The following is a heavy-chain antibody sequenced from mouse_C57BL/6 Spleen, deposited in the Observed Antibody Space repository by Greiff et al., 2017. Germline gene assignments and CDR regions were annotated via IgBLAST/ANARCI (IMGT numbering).Heavy chain of an antibody. J-gene: IGHJ2*01. Sequence: QVQLKQPGAELVRPGSSVKLSCKASGYTFTSYWMHWVKQRPIQGLEWIGNIDPSDSETHYNQKFKDKATLTVDKSSSTAYMQLSSLTSEDSAVYYCARGGSPGYFDYWGQGTTLTVSS. CDR1: GYTFTSYW. V-gene: IGHV1-52*01. D-gene: IGHD1-1*01. CDR3: ARGGSPGYFDY. CDR2: IDPSDSET.